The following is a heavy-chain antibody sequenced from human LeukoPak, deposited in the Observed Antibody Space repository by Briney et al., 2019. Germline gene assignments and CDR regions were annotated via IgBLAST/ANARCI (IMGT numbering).Heavy chain of an antibody. CDR2: IKQDGSEK. CDR3: ARRYYDILTGYYTFDY. CDR1: GFTFSSYW. J-gene: IGHJ4*02. Sequence: PGGSLRLSCAASGFTFSSYWMSWVRQAPGKGLEWVANIKQDGSEKYYVDSVKGRFTISRDNAKNSLYLQMNSLRAEDTAVYYCARRYYDILTGYYTFDYWGQGTLVTVSS. V-gene: IGHV3-7*01. D-gene: IGHD3-9*01.